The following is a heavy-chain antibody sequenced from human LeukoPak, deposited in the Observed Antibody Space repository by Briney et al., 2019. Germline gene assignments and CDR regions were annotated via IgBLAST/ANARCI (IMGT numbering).Heavy chain of an antibody. CDR2: IYYSGST. Sequence: SETLSLTCTVSGGSISSSSYYWGWIRQPPGKGLEWIGSIYYSGSTYYNPSLKSRVTISVDTSKNRFSLKLSSVTAADTAVYYCARSTYYYGSGRQRVFDYWGQGTLVTVSS. V-gene: IGHV4-39*01. J-gene: IGHJ4*02. D-gene: IGHD3-10*01. CDR3: ARSTYYYGSGRQRVFDY. CDR1: GGSISSSSYY.